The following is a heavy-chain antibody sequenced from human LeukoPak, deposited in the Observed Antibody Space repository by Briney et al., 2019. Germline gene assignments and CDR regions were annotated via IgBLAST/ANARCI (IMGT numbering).Heavy chain of an antibody. CDR2: ISAYNGNT. J-gene: IGHJ5*02. CDR1: GYTFTSYG. CDR3: ARRTYYYDSSGPNWFDP. Sequence: ASVKVSCKASGYTFTSYGISWVRQAPGQGLEWMGWISAYNGNTNYARKLQGRVTMTTDTSTSTAYMELRSLRSDDTAVYYCARRTYYYDSSGPNWFDPWGQGTLVTVSS. V-gene: IGHV1-18*01. D-gene: IGHD3-22*01.